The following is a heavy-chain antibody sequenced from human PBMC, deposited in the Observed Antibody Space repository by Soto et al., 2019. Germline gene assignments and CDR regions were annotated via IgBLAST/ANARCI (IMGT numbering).Heavy chain of an antibody. CDR3: ARLAYCGGDCGWFDP. CDR1: GGSISSGDYY. D-gene: IGHD2-21*02. V-gene: IGHV4-30-4*01. J-gene: IGHJ5*02. CDR2: IYYSGST. Sequence: SETLSLTCTVSGGSISSGDYYWSWIRQPPGKGLEWIGYIYYSGSTYYNPSLKSRVTISVDTSKNQFSLKLSSVTAADTAVYYCARLAYCGGDCGWFDPWGQGTLVTVS.